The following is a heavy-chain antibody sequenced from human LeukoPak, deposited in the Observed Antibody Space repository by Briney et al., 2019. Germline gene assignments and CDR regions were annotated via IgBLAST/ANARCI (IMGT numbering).Heavy chain of an antibody. CDR2: ISYDGSNK. CDR1: GFTFSSYA. V-gene: IGHV3-30-3*01. Sequence: GGSLRLSCAASGFTFSSYAMHWVRQAPGKGLEWVAVISYDGSNKYYADSVKGRLTISRDNSKNTLYLQMNSLRAEDTAVYYCARGSGSLDYWGQGTLVTVSS. D-gene: IGHD3-22*01. CDR3: ARGSGSLDY. J-gene: IGHJ4*02.